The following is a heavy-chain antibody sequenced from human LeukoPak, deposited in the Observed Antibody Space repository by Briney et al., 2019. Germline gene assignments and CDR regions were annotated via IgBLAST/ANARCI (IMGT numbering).Heavy chain of an antibody. Sequence: GESLKISCKASGYKFTNYWIGWVRQMPGKGLEWMGIIYPGDSDTRYSPSFQGQVTISADKSINTAYLQWSSLKASDTAMYYCATTMVYSISPTTYFDYWGQGTLVTVSS. CDR1: GYKFTNYW. J-gene: IGHJ4*02. CDR2: IYPGDSDT. CDR3: ATTMVYSISPTTYFDY. V-gene: IGHV5-51*01. D-gene: IGHD2-8*01.